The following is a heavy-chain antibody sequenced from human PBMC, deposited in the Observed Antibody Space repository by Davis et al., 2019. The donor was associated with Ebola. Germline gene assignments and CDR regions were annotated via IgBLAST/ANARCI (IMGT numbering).Heavy chain of an antibody. D-gene: IGHD6-6*01. Sequence: SVKVSCKASGYTFTGYYMHWVRQAPGQGLEWMGGIIPIFGTANYAQKFQGRVTITADESTSTAYMELSSLRSEDTAVYYCARTWQLDVWGQGTTVTVSS. CDR3: ARTWQLDV. CDR2: IIPIFGTA. CDR1: GYTFTGYY. V-gene: IGHV1-69*13. J-gene: IGHJ6*02.